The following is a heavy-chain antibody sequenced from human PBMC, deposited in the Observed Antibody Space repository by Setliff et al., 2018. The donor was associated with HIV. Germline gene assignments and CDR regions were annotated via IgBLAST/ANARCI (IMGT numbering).Heavy chain of an antibody. J-gene: IGHJ6*02. V-gene: IGHV4-61*09. D-gene: IGHD3-10*01. CDR3: ARHDITLVRGLV. Sequence: PSETLSLTCTVSGGSITSGNYYWSWIRQPAGKGLEWIGHIYSSGSTKYNPSLKSRVTMSVATSMNQFSLQLNSVTAADTAVYYCARHDITLVRGLVWGQGTTVTVSS. CDR2: IYSSGST. CDR1: GGSITSGNYY.